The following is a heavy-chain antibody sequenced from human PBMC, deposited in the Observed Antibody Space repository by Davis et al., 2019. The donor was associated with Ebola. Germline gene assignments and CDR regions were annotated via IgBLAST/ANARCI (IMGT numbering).Heavy chain of an antibody. CDR2: TNPYNGDT. J-gene: IGHJ4*02. CDR3: ARGGGSTQSGIDS. D-gene: IGHD3-10*01. CDR1: GYTFARYG. V-gene: IGHV1-18*04. Sequence: ASVKVSCKASGYTFARYGITWVRQAPGQGLEWVGWTNPYNGDTNYVQKLQGRVTMTTDTFTSTAYMEVRSLRSDDTAVYYCARGGGSTQSGIDSWGQGTLVTVSS.